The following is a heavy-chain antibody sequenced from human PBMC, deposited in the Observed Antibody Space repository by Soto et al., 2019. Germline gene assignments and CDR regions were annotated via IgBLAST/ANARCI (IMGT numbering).Heavy chain of an antibody. Sequence: SETLSLNCTVSGGSISSSSYYWGWIRQPPGKGLEWIGSIYYSVSTYYNPSLKSRVTISVDTFKNQFSLKLSSVTAAYTAVYYCASLYYDSSATARSYGMDVWGQGTTVT. CDR2: IYYSVST. CDR1: GGSISSSSYY. CDR3: ASLYYDSSATARSYGMDV. J-gene: IGHJ6*02. D-gene: IGHD3-22*01. V-gene: IGHV4-39*01.